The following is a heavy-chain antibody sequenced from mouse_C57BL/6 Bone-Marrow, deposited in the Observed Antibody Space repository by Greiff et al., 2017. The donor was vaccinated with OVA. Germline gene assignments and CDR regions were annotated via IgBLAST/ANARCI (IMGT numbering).Heavy chain of an antibody. CDR2: RRNKANDYTT. CDR3: ARDNWDWYFDV. D-gene: IGHD4-1*01. J-gene: IGHJ1*03. V-gene: IGHV7-1*01. CDR1: GFTFSDFY. Sequence: EVKLVESGGGLVQSGRSLRLSCATSGFTFSDFYMEWVRQAPGKGLEWIAARRNKANDYTTEYSASVKGRFIVSRDTSHSILYLQMNALRAEDTAIYYCARDNWDWYFDVWGTRTTVTVSS.